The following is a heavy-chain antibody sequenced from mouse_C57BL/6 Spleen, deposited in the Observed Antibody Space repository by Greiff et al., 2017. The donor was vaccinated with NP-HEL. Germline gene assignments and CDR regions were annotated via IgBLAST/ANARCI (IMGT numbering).Heavy chain of an antibody. CDR1: GYTFTSYW. V-gene: IGHV1-61*01. CDR2: IYPSDSET. Sequence: QVQLQQPGAELVRPGSSVKLSCKASGYTFTSYWMDWVKQRPGQGLEWIGNIYPSDSETHYNQKFKDKATLTVDKSSSTAYMQLSSLTSEDSAVYYCARGRLLYYFDYWGKGTTLTVSS. D-gene: IGHD1-1*01. CDR3: ARGRLLYYFDY. J-gene: IGHJ2*01.